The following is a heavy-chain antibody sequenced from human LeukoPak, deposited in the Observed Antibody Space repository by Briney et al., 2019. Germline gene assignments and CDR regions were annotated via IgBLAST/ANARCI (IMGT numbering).Heavy chain of an antibody. CDR1: GGSISSGDYS. J-gene: IGHJ4*02. Sequence: NPSETLSLTCTVSGGSISSGDYSWSWIRQHPGKGLEWLGYIYYSGSSYYNPSLKSRVTISVDTSKNQFSLRLSSVTAADTAVYYCARFYDSSGPARNSFDYWGQGTLVTVSS. D-gene: IGHD3-22*01. V-gene: IGHV4-31*03. CDR3: ARFYDSSGPARNSFDY. CDR2: IYYSGSS.